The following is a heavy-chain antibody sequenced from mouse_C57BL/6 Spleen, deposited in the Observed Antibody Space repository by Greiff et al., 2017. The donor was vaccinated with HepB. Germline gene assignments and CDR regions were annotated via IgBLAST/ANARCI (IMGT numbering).Heavy chain of an antibody. D-gene: IGHD1-1*01. CDR2: IHPNSGST. J-gene: IGHJ4*01. CDR1: GYTFTSYW. CDR3: YYYGSSYAMDY. V-gene: IGHV1-64*01. Sequence: QVQLQQPGAELVKPGASVKLSCKASGYTFTSYWMHWVKQRPGQGLEWIGMIHPNSGSTNYNEKFKSKATLTVDKSSSTAYMQRSSLTSEDSAVYYCYYYGSSYAMDYWGQGTSVTVSS.